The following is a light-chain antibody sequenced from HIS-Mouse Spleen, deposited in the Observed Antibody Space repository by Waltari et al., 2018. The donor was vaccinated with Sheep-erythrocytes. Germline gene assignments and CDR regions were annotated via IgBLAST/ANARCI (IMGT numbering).Light chain of an antibody. J-gene: IGKJ5*01. Sequence: AIQLTQSPSSLSASVGDRVTITCRASQGISSALAWYQQKPGKAPKLLIYDASSLQSGVPSRFSGSGSGTDFTLTNSSLQPEDFATYYCQQANSFPITFGQGTRLEIK. CDR3: QQANSFPIT. CDR2: DAS. V-gene: IGKV1-13*02. CDR1: QGISSA.